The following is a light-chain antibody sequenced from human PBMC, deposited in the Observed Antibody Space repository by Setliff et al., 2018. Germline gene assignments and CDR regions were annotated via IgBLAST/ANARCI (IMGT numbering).Light chain of an antibody. CDR1: TSDVGGHNY. CDR2: DVS. CDR3: NSYTGSSTYV. J-gene: IGLJ1*01. Sequence: SALAQSASVSGFPGQSITISCTGTTSDVGGHNYVSWYQQHPGKAPKLMIYDVSNRPSGVSNRFSGSKSGNTASLTISGLQVEDEADYYCNSYTGSSTYVFGTGTKVTVL. V-gene: IGLV2-14*03.